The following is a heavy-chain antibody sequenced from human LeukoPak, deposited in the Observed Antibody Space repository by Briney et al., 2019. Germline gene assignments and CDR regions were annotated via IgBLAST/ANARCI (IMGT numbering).Heavy chain of an antibody. D-gene: IGHD4-17*01. J-gene: IGHJ4*02. Sequence: PGGSLRLSCAASGFTFSSYGMHWVRQAPGEGLEWVAVISYDGSNKYYADSVKGRFTISRDNSKNTLYLQMNSLRAEDTAVYYCAKVAGYGDEYYFDYWGQGTLVTVSS. V-gene: IGHV3-30*18. CDR1: GFTFSSYG. CDR2: ISYDGSNK. CDR3: AKVAGYGDEYYFDY.